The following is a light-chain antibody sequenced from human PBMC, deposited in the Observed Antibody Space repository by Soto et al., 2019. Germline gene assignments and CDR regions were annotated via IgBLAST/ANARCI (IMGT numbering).Light chain of an antibody. Sequence: DIQMTHSPSTLSASVGDRVTITCRASQGVDKWLAWYQQTPGKAPKLLIYEGSTLQSGVPSRFSGSGSGTEFTLTISSLQPDDFATYYCLQYNTYSPTFGQGTKVDIK. V-gene: IGKV1-5*01. CDR2: EGS. CDR1: QGVDKW. J-gene: IGKJ1*01. CDR3: LQYNTYSPT.